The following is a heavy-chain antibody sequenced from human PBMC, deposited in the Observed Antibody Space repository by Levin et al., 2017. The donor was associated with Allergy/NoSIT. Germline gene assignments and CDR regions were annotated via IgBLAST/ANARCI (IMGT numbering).Heavy chain of an antibody. CDR3: ARPYCSSTSCYGLYGMDV. J-gene: IGHJ6*02. D-gene: IGHD2-2*01. Sequence: SCAVYGGSFSGYYWNWIRQPPGKGLEWIGAINHSGSTNYNPSLKSRVTISVDTSKNQFSLKLSSVTAADTAVYYCARPYCSSTSCYGLYGMDVWGQGTTVTVSS. CDR1: GGSFSGYY. CDR2: INHSGST. V-gene: IGHV4-34*01.